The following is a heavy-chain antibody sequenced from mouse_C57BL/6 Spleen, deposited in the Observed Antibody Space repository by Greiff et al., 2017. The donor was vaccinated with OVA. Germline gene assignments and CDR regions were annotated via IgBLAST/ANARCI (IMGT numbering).Heavy chain of an antibody. J-gene: IGHJ2*01. CDR1: GYTFTTYP. CDR2: FHPYNDDT. V-gene: IGHV1-47*01. Sequence: QVQLQQSGAELVKPGASVKMSCKASGYTFTTYPIAWMKQNPGKSLEWIGNFHPYNDDTKYNEKFKGKATLTVEKSSSTVYLELSRLTADDSAVYYCARRYYGSSEEYFDYWGQGTTLTVSS. D-gene: IGHD1-1*01. CDR3: ARRYYGSSEEYFDY.